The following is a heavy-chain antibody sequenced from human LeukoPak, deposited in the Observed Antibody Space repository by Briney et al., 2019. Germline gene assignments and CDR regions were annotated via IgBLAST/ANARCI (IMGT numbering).Heavy chain of an antibody. CDR3: ARGSDYYDSSGTSFDP. Sequence: PSETLSLTCTVSGGSISSYYWSWIRQPPGKGLEWIGYIYYSGSTNYNPSLKSRVTISVDTSKNQFSLKLSSVTAADTAVYYCARGSDYYDSSGTSFDPWGQGTLVTVSS. V-gene: IGHV4-59*08. CDR1: GGSISSYY. CDR2: IYYSGST. J-gene: IGHJ5*02. D-gene: IGHD3-22*01.